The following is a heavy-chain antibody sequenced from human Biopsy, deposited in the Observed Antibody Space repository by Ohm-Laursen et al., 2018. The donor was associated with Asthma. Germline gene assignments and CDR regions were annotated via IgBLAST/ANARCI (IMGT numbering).Heavy chain of an antibody. D-gene: IGHD2-8*01. CDR1: GFTFSNYG. Sequence: SLRLSCTASGFTFSNYGMHWVRQVAGKGLDWVAVVTYDGISQSYAESVKGRFTISRDNSRNTLNLQMNSLRPDDTAVYFCGSERAGVLGSYNGIVVCGRGATAGVSS. J-gene: IGHJ6*01. CDR3: GSERAGVLGSYNGIVV. V-gene: IGHV3-30*03. CDR2: VTYDGISQ.